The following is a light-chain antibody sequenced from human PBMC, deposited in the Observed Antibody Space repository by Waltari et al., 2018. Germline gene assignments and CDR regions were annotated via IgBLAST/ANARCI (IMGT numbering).Light chain of an antibody. J-gene: IGKJ4*01. CDR2: AAT. V-gene: IGKV1-17*01. CDR1: QDISTY. Sequence: IQMTQSPSSLSASVGDTVTITFRASQDISTYLNWFQQQPGKAHKVLIDAATTLKRGVPSRFSGSGSGTEFTLTISSLQTEDFAAYFCLQHKSYPLTFGGGTKGEIK. CDR3: LQHKSYPLT.